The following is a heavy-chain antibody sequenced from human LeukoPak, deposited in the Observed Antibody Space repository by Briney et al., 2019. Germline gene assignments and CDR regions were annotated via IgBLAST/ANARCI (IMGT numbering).Heavy chain of an antibody. D-gene: IGHD4/OR15-4a*01. CDR3: ARAVSQNSHDYVMADAFDI. CDR2: ISSSSSYI. Sequence: KPGGSLRLSCAASGFTFSSYSMNWVRQAPGKGLEWVSSISSSSSYIYYADSVKGRFTISRDNAKNSLYLQMNSLRAEDTAVYYCARAVSQNSHDYVMADAFDIWGQGTMVTVSS. V-gene: IGHV3-21*01. CDR1: GFTFSSYS. J-gene: IGHJ3*02.